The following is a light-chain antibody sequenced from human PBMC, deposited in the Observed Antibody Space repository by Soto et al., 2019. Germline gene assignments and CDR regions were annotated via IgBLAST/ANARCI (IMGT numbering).Light chain of an antibody. CDR3: QAYDYSLTASV. J-gene: IGLJ3*02. V-gene: IGLV1-40*01. CDR2: GNR. Sequence: QSVLTQPPSVSGAPGQRVTISCTGTSSNLGAGYDVHWYQQLPGAAPKLVIFGNRNRPSGVPERFSGSKSGTSASLAITGLQAEDEAYYSCQAYDYSLTASVFGGGTKLTVL. CDR1: SSNLGAGYD.